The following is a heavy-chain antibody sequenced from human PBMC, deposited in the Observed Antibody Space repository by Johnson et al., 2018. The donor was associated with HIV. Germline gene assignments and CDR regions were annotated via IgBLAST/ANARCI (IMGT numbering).Heavy chain of an antibody. V-gene: IGHV3-53*01. CDR2: IHSGGTT. J-gene: IGHJ3*01. CDR3: ASEVEYSILGGV. CDR1: DFTVSGNY. Sequence: VQLVESGGGVVQPGGSLRLSCAASDFTVSGNYMSWVRQAPGKGLEWVSLIHSGGTTFYADSVRGRFTISRDSSKNTLYLQMKSLRVEDTAVYYCASEVEYSILGGVWGQGTMVTVSS. D-gene: IGHD6-6*01.